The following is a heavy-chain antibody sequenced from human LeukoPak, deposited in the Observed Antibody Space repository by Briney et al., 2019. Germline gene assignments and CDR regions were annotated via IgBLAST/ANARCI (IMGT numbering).Heavy chain of an antibody. CDR3: AREVPRKVPRDRITILPGYYGMDV. Sequence: ASVKVSCKASGYTFTGYYMHWVRQAPGQGLEWMGWINPNSGGTNYAQKFQGRVTMTRDTSISTAYMELSRLRSDDTAVYYCAREVPRKVPRDRITILPGYYGMDVWGQGTTVTVSS. D-gene: IGHD3-9*01. J-gene: IGHJ6*02. CDR1: GYTFTGYY. V-gene: IGHV1-2*02. CDR2: INPNSGGT.